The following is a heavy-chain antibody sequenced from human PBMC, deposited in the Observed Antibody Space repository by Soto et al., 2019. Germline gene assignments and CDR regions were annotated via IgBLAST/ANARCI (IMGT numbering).Heavy chain of an antibody. CDR2: MNPNSGNT. CDR1: GYTFTSYD. D-gene: IGHD2-2*01. V-gene: IGHV1-8*01. J-gene: IGHJ6*03. CDR3: ARGLVGRIQLLSVIYYYYMDV. Sequence: ASVKVSCKASGYTFTSYDINWVRQATGQGLEWMGWMNPNSGNTGYAQKFQGRVTMTRNTSISTAYMELSSLRSEDTAVYYCARGLVGRIQLLSVIYYYYMDVWGKVTTLTDS.